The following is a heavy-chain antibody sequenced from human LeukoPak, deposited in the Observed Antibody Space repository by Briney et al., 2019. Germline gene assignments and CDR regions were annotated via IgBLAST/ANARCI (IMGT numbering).Heavy chain of an antibody. V-gene: IGHV4-30-2*01. CDR3: ARYSSTWPYWYFDL. CDR1: GGSIGSYS. CDR2: ISHSGST. Sequence: SETLSLTCTVSGGSIGSYSWSWIRQPPGKGLEWIGYISHSGSTYYSPSLKSRVTISVDRSKNQFSLELTSVTAADTAVYYCARYSSTWPYWYFDLWGRGTLVTVSS. J-gene: IGHJ2*01. D-gene: IGHD6-13*01.